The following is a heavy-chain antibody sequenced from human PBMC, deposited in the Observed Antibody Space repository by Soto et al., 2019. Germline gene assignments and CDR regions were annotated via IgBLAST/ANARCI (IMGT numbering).Heavy chain of an antibody. CDR1: GFTISSYS. Sequence: PGGSLRLSCAASGFTISSYSMNWVRQAPGKGLEWVSYISSSSSTIYYADSVKGRFTISRDNAKNSLYLQMNSLRAEDTAVYYCARDPDYGLNRFDPWGQGTLVTVSS. D-gene: IGHD4-17*01. V-gene: IGHV3-48*01. CDR3: ARDPDYGLNRFDP. J-gene: IGHJ5*02. CDR2: ISSSSSTI.